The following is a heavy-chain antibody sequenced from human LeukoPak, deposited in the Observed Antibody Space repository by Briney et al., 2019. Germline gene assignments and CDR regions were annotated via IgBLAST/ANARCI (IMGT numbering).Heavy chain of an antibody. CDR3: ASGLSGYDKYYFDY. V-gene: IGHV1-2*02. CDR2: INPNSGGT. D-gene: IGHD5-12*01. CDR1: GYTFTGYY. J-gene: IGHJ4*02. Sequence: ASVKVSCKASGYTFTGYYMHWVRQAPGQGLEWMGWINPNSGGTNYAQRFQGRVTMTRDTSISTAYMELNRLRSDDTAVYYCASGLSGYDKYYFDYWGQGTLVTVSS.